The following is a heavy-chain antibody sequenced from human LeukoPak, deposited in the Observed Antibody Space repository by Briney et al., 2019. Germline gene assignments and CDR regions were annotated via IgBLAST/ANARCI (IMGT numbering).Heavy chain of an antibody. J-gene: IGHJ2*01. CDR1: GYTFTGYY. Sequence: APVKVSCKASGYTFTGYYMHWVRQAPGQGLEWMGWINPNSGGTNYAQKFQGRVTMTRDTSISTTYMELSRLRSDDTAVYYCAVAVVVPAAIDWYFDLWGRGTLVTVSS. CDR3: AVAVVVPAAIDWYFDL. CDR2: INPNSGGT. D-gene: IGHD2-2*01. V-gene: IGHV1-2*02.